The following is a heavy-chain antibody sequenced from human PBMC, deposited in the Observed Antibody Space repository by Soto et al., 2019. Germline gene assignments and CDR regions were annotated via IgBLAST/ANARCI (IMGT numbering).Heavy chain of an antibody. J-gene: IGHJ4*02. CDR3: ARRLGYCDTSSCYPFDY. Sequence: GESLKISCNGSGYSFPSYWIGWVRQLPWKGVEWMGIIYPGDSDTRYSPSFQGQVTISVDKSINTVFLQWSSLKASDTAIYYCARRLGYCDTSSCYPFDYWGQGTPVTVSS. CDR1: GYSFPSYW. D-gene: IGHD2-2*01. CDR2: IYPGDSDT. V-gene: IGHV5-51*01.